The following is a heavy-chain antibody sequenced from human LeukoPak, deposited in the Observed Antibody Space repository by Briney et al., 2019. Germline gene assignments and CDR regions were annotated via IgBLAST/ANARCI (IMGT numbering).Heavy chain of an antibody. D-gene: IGHD2-15*01. CDR3: VKGINDP. CDR2: IKQDGSEK. J-gene: IGHJ5*02. CDR1: GFTFSRFW. Sequence: GGSLRLSCAASGFTFSRFWMSWVRQAPGKGLEWVANIKQDGSEKYYMDSVKGRFTISRDNAKNSLYLQMNSLRAEDTAVYYCVKGINDPWGQGTLVTVSS. V-gene: IGHV3-7*01.